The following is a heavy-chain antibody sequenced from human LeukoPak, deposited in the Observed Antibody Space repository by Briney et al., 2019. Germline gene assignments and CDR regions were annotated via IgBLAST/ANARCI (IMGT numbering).Heavy chain of an antibody. V-gene: IGHV3-23*01. CDR3: AKDHLYYYDSSGYYDY. CDR2: ISGSGGST. J-gene: IGHJ4*02. Sequence: GGSLRPSCAASGFTFSSYAMSWVRQAPGKGLEWVSAISGSGGSTYYADSVKGRFTISRDNSKNTLYLQMNSLRAEDTAVYYCAKDHLYYYDSSGYYDYWGQGTLVTVSS. D-gene: IGHD3-22*01. CDR1: GFTFSSYA.